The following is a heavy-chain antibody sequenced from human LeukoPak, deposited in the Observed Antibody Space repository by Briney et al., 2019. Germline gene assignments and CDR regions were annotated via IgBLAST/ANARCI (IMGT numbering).Heavy chain of an antibody. CDR3: ARDQYYSDSSGYPYDI. CDR2: SSGSSSHV. Sequence: PGGSLRLSCEASGFSFSIYNMNLVRLAPGKGLEWVSSSSGSSSHVWYADSVKGRFTSSRDNAKNSLYLQMSSLRVEDTAVYYCARDQYYSDSSGYPYDIWGQGTMVTVSS. D-gene: IGHD3-22*01. J-gene: IGHJ3*02. CDR1: GFSFSIYN. V-gene: IGHV3-21*01.